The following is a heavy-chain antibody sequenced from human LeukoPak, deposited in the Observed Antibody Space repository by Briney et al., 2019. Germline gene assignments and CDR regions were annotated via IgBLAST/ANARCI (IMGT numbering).Heavy chain of an antibody. Sequence: GGSLRLSCAASGFTLSSNSMNWVRQAPGKGLEWVSFISSSSSYIYYADSVKGRFTISRDNAKNSVFLQMYSLRDEDTAVYYCARDLHYAFDIWGQGTMVTVSS. V-gene: IGHV3-21*01. CDR3: ARDLHYAFDI. CDR2: ISSSSSYI. J-gene: IGHJ3*02. CDR1: GFTLSSNS.